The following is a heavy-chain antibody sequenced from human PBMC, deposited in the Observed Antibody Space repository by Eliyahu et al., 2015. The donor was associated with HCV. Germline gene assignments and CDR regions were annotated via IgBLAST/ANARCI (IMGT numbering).Heavy chain of an antibody. CDR3: AKDAALRIGPEVLRGWFAP. CDR2: IQSDGKAK. Sequence: QVQLVESGGGVVQPGGSLXXXCAAXGFIXGNFGMHWVRQAPGKGLEWVAFIQSDGKAKYYGDSVKXRLNISRDNSKNTLYLQMNSLRVEDTAVYFCAKDAALRIGPEVLRGWFAPWGQGTLVTVSS. CDR1: GFIXGNFG. V-gene: IGHV3-30*02. J-gene: IGHJ5*02. D-gene: IGHD1-14*01.